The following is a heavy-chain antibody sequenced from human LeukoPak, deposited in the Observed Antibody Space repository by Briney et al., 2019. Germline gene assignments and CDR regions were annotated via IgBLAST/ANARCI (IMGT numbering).Heavy chain of an antibody. CDR1: GGSFSGYY. CDR2: INHSGST. Sequence: SETLSLTCAVYGGSFSGYYWSWIRQPPGKGLEWIGEINHSGSTNYNPSLKGRVTISVDTSKNQFSLKLSSVTAADTAVYYCARLGGNHPIDAFDIWGQGTMVTVSS. V-gene: IGHV4-34*01. D-gene: IGHD4-23*01. J-gene: IGHJ3*02. CDR3: ARLGGNHPIDAFDI.